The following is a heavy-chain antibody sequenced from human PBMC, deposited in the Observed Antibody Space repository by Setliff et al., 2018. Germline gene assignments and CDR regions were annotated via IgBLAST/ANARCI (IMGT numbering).Heavy chain of an antibody. V-gene: IGHV4-59*01. J-gene: IGHJ3*01. Sequence: SETLSLTCTVSGGSISSYYWSWIRQPPGKGLEWIAYIYYSGSTNYNPSLKSRVTISVDTSKNQFSLKLSSVTAADTAVHYCAGGNNWEPDAFDVWGQGTMVTVSS. D-gene: IGHD1-20*01. CDR3: AGGNNWEPDAFDV. CDR2: IYYSGST. CDR1: GGSISSYY.